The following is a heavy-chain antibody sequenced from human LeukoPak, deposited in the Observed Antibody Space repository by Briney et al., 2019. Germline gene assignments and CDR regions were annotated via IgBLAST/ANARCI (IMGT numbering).Heavy chain of an antibody. CDR2: INHSGST. CDR3: ASLAATNPSDY. V-gene: IGHV4-34*01. Sequence: SETLSLTCAVHGGSFSGYYWSWIRQPPGKGLEWIGEINHSGSTNYNPSLKSRVTISVDTSKNQFSLKLSSVTAADTAVYYCASLAATNPSDYWGQGTLVTVSS. D-gene: IGHD1-1*01. J-gene: IGHJ4*02. CDR1: GGSFSGYY.